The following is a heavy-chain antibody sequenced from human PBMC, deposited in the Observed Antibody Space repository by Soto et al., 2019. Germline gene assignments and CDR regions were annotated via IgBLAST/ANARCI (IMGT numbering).Heavy chain of an antibody. V-gene: IGHV1-69*01. J-gene: IGHJ4*02. CDR2: IIPIFGTA. CDR3: ARERRAVAGTCCLDY. CDR1: GGTFSSYA. Sequence: QVQLVQSGAEVKKPGSSVKVSCKASGGTFSSYAISWVRQAPGQGLEWMGGIIPIFGTANYAQKFQGRVTITADESTSTAYMELSSLRSEDTAMYYCARERRAVAGTCCLDYWGQGTLVTVSS. D-gene: IGHD6-19*01.